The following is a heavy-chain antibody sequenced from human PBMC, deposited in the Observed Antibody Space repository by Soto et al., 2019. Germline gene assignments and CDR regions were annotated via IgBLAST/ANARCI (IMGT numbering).Heavy chain of an antibody. V-gene: IGHV3-53*01. CDR2: IYSGGST. Sequence: GGGLIQPGGSLRLSCAASGFTVSSNYMSWVRQAPGKGLEWVSVIYSGGSTYYADSVKGRFTISRDNSKNTLYLQMNSLRAEDTAVYYCARQSIAAAGTWDYWGQGTLVTVSS. J-gene: IGHJ4*02. D-gene: IGHD6-13*01. CDR1: GFTVSSNY. CDR3: ARQSIAAAGTWDY.